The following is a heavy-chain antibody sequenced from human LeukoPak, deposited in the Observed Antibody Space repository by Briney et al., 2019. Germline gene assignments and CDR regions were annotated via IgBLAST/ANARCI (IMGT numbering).Heavy chain of an antibody. CDR3: ARGGSYVNPHFDY. CDR2: INAGNGNT. D-gene: IGHD1-26*01. J-gene: IGHJ4*02. Sequence: ASVKVSCKASGYTFSSYYMHWVRQAPGQGLEWMGWINAGNGNTKYSQKFQGRVTITRDTSASTAYMELSSLRSEDTAVYYCARGGSYVNPHFDYWGQGTLVTVSS. CDR1: GYTFSSYY. V-gene: IGHV1-3*01.